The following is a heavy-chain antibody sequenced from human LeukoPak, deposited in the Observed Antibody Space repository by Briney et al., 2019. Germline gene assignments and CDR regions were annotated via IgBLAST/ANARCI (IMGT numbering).Heavy chain of an antibody. CDR3: ARHPALGYDSSGYVGSDAFDI. Sequence: SETLSLTCTVSGGSISSSSYYWGWIRQPPGKGLEWIGSIYYSGSANYNPSLKSRVTISVDTSKNQFSLKLNSVTAADTALYYCARHPALGYDSSGYVGSDAFDIWGQGTMVTVSS. J-gene: IGHJ3*02. D-gene: IGHD3-22*01. CDR2: IYYSGSA. CDR1: GGSISSSSYY. V-gene: IGHV4-39*01.